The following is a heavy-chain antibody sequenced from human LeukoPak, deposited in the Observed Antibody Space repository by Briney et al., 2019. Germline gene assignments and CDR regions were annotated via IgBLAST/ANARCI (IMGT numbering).Heavy chain of an antibody. CDR2: ISSSGSTI. Sequence: GGSLRLSCEASGFIFSSYEMNWVRQAPGKGLEWVSYISSSGSTIYYADSVKGRFTISRDNAKNSLYLQMNSLRAEDTAVYYCARGRTVAGPFDYWGQGTLVTVSS. J-gene: IGHJ4*02. D-gene: IGHD6-19*01. V-gene: IGHV3-48*03. CDR1: GFIFSSYE. CDR3: ARGRTVAGPFDY.